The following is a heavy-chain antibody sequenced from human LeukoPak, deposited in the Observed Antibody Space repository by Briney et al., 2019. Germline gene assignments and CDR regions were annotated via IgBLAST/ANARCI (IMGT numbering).Heavy chain of an antibody. CDR2: ISPGDSDA. J-gene: IGHJ4*02. D-gene: IGHD2-2*01. V-gene: IGHV5-51*01. CDR1: GYTFTNYY. CDR3: ARRYCSSTSCNPYFFDY. Sequence: GAALQISCQGSGYTFTNYYIGWVRQTPGKGLEWVGIISPGDSDARYSPSFQGQVTISADKSISTAYLRWSSLKASDTAMYYCARRYCSSTSCNPYFFDYWGQGTLVTVSS.